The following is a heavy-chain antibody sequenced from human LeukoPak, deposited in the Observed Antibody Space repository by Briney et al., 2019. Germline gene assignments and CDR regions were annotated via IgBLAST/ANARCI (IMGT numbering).Heavy chain of an antibody. CDR1: GFTFSSYA. D-gene: IGHD2-2*02. CDR3: AKDLPHKLYCSSTSCYTVY. J-gene: IGHJ4*02. CDR2: ISGSGGST. V-gene: IGHV3-23*01. Sequence: GGSLRLSCAASGFTFSSYAMSWVRQAPGKGLEWVSAISGSGGSTYYADSVKGRFTISRDNSKNTLYLQMNSLRAEDTAVYYCAKDLPHKLYCSSTSCYTVYWGQGTLVTVSS.